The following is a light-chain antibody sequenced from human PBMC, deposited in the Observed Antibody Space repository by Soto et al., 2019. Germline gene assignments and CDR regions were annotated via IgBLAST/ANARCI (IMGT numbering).Light chain of an antibody. V-gene: IGKV3-15*01. J-gene: IGKJ1*01. Sequence: EIVLTQSPAILSVSPGERATLSCRASQSVITNLAWYQQKPCQAPRLLICGASTRAAIIPARSSGSGSGTEFTLTISSLQSDDLAVYYCQQYDKWPRTFGQGTKVDIK. CDR2: GAS. CDR1: QSVITN. CDR3: QQYDKWPRT.